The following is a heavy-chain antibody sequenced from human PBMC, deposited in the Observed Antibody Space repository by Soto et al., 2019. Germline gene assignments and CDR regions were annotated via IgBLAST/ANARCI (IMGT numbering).Heavy chain of an antibody. Sequence: GGSLRLSCAASGFIFENFGMHWVRQAPGKGLEWISSISGSGFKKYYADSVKGRFTISRDNSKSTVYLELNNLSAEDTAVYHCAKNQGVELVPLATVDWFDPWGQGSVVTVSS. D-gene: IGHD1-26*01. CDR3: AKNQGVELVPLATVDWFDP. J-gene: IGHJ5*02. CDR1: GFIFENFG. V-gene: IGHV3-23*01. CDR2: ISGSGFKK.